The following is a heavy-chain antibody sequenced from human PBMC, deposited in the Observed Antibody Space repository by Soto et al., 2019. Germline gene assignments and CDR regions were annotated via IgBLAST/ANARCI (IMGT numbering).Heavy chain of an antibody. CDR3: ARLDRFLEYFNH. CDR2: MYYSGGT. V-gene: IGHV4-39*01. CDR1: GGSSSISSYY. Sequence: QLQLQESGPGLVKPSETLSLTCSVSGGSSSISSYYWGWVRQPPGKGLEWMESMYYSGGTYYNPSPKSRATISVDKSKNQFSLKLTSATAADTAVYYCARLDRFLEYFNHWGQGTLVTVSS. D-gene: IGHD3-3*01. J-gene: IGHJ1*01.